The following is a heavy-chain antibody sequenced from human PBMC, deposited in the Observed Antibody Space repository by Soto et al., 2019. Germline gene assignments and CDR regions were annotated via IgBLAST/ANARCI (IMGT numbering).Heavy chain of an antibody. J-gene: IGHJ4*02. CDR2: ISSSSSTI. D-gene: IGHD3-3*01. CDR3: ARDSEPWSGNYYFDY. V-gene: IGHV3-48*02. Sequence: GGSLRLSCAASGFTFSSYSVNWVRQAPGKGLEWVSYISSSSSTIYYADSVKGRFTISRDNAKNSLYLQMNSLRDEDTAVYYCARDSEPWSGNYYFDYWGQGTLVTVSS. CDR1: GFTFSSYS.